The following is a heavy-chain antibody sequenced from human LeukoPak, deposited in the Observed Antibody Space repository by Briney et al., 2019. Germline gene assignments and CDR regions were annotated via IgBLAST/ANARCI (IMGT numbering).Heavy chain of an antibody. CDR2: IHNNGTHT. D-gene: IGHD6-13*01. CDR1: GYTFSRLC. V-gene: IGHV3-33*06. J-gene: IGHJ6*04. Sequence: PGTSLRLSCAASGYTFSRLCMQWVRQAPGKGPEWVAVIHNNGTHTQYGNAVKGRFTISRDNSQSTLYLQMNNLRDDDTGVYYCAKEGEVFRGYLDVWGKGATVTVSS. CDR3: AKEGEVFRGYLDV.